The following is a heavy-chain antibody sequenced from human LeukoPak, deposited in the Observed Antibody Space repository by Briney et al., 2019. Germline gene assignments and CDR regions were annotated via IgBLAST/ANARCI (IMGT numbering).Heavy chain of an antibody. CDR3: ARLITIFGVVIPYPYYFDY. V-gene: IGHV1-18*01. CDR2: ISAYNGNT. Sequence: ASVKVSCKASGGTFSSYAISWVRQAPGQGLEWMGWISAYNGNTNYAQKLQGRVTMTTDTSTSTAYMELRSLRSDDTAVYYCARLITIFGVVIPYPYYFDYWGQGTLVTVSS. J-gene: IGHJ4*02. CDR1: GGTFSSYA. D-gene: IGHD3-3*01.